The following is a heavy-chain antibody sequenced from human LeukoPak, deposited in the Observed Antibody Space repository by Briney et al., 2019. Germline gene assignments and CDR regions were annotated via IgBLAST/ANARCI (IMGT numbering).Heavy chain of an antibody. CDR2: INHSGST. CDR3: ASGSSSWYWGGWFDP. CDR1: GGSFSGYY. D-gene: IGHD6-13*01. J-gene: IGHJ5*02. V-gene: IGHV4-34*01. Sequence: SETLSLTCAVYGGSFSGYYWSWIRQPPGKGLEWIGEINHSGSTNYNPSLKSRVTISVDTSKNQFSLKLSSVTAADTAVYYCASGSSSWYWGGWFDPWGQGTLVTVYS.